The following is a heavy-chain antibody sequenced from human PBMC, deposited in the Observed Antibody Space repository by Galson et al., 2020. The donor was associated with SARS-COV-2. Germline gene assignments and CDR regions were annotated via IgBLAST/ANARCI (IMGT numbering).Heavy chain of an antibody. CDR1: GGSISRNNYY. J-gene: IGHJ5*02. Sequence: SQTLSLTCSVSGGSISRNNYYWSWIRQPPGKGLEWIGYIYYSGSTYYNPSLKSRVTMSIDTSENQFSLKLRSMTAADTAVYYCAPYLGGNSGFFDPWGQGTLVTVSS. D-gene: IGHD2-21*02. V-gene: IGHV4-30-4*01. CDR2: IYYSGST. CDR3: APYLGGNSGFFDP.